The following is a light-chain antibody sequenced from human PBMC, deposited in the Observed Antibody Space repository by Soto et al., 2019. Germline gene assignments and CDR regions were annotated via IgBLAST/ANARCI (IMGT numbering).Light chain of an antibody. V-gene: IGKV3-20*01. CDR3: MQYGSYPYT. Sequence: EIVLTQSPGTLSLSPGERATLSCRASQSVSSSYLAWYQQKPGQAPRLLIYGASSRTTGIPDRFSGSGSGTDFTLNSSIPATEEYAVYSCMQYGSYPYTFDAGITMASK. CDR2: GAS. J-gene: IGKJ2*01. CDR1: QSVSSSY.